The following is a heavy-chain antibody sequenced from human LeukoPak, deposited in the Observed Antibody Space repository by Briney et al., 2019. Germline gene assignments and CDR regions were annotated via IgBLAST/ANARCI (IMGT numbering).Heavy chain of an antibody. CDR3: TKSRYYDYVWGGY. CDR1: GFTFGDYA. Sequence: GGSLRLPCTGSGFTFGDYAVTWFRQAPGKGLEWVGFIRSKGYGGTTEYAASVKGRFTISRDDSKSIAHLQMNSLKTEDTAVYYCTKSRYYDYVWGGYWGQGTLVTASS. J-gene: IGHJ4*02. CDR2: IRSKGYGGTT. D-gene: IGHD3-16*01. V-gene: IGHV3-49*03.